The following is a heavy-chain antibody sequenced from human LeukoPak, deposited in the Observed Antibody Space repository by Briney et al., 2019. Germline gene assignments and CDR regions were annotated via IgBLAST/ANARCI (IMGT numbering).Heavy chain of an antibody. Sequence: GGSLRLSCAASGFTFSSYAMSWVRQASGKGLEWVSYISSSGSAIFYADSVKGRFTISRDNAKNSLFLQVNSLRAEDTAFYYCASKGGFDDWGQGTLVTVSS. CDR1: GFTFSSYA. J-gene: IGHJ4*02. CDR2: ISSSGSAI. V-gene: IGHV3-48*03. CDR3: ASKGGFDD. D-gene: IGHD2-15*01.